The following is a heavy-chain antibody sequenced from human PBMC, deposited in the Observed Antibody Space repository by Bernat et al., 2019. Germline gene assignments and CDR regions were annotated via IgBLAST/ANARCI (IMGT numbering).Heavy chain of an antibody. Sequence: QVQLVESGGGVVQPGRSLRLSCAASGFTFSSYGMHWVRQAPGKGLEWVAVISYDGSSKYYADSVKGRFTISRDNSKNTLYLQMNSLRAEDTAVYYCAKDLAYNWNYFDYWGQGTLVTVSS. CDR1: GFTFSSYG. J-gene: IGHJ4*02. D-gene: IGHD1-20*01. CDR3: AKDLAYNWNYFDY. V-gene: IGHV3-30*18. CDR2: ISYDGSSK.